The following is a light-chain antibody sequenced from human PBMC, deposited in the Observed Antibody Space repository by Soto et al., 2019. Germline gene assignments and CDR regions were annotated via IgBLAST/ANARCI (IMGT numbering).Light chain of an antibody. CDR1: QTISSF. V-gene: IGKV1-39*01. Sequence: DIQMTQSPSSLSASVGDRVTITCRASQTISSFLSWYQHKPGKAPKLLIYAASSLQSGVPSRFSGTGSGPDFPLPIRSLQTEDFAPYYCQHNYTMPRTFGQATKV. CDR2: AAS. CDR3: QHNYTMPRT. J-gene: IGKJ1*01.